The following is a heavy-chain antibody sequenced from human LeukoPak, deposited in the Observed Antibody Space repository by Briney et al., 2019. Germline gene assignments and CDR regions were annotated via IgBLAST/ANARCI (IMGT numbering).Heavy chain of an antibody. V-gene: IGHV4-34*01. J-gene: IGHJ4*02. CDR2: INHSGST. Sequence: SETLSLTCAVYGGSFSGYYWSWIRQPPGKGLEWIGEINHSGSTNYNPSLKSRATISVDTSKNQFSLKLSSVTAADTAVYYCARVLGPFDYWGQGTLVTVSS. CDR3: ARVLGPFDY. CDR1: GGSFSGYY.